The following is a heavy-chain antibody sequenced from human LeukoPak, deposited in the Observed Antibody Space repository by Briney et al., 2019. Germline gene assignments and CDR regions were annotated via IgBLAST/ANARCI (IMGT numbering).Heavy chain of an antibody. V-gene: IGHV1-8*01. J-gene: IGHJ5*02. D-gene: IGHD3-10*01. CDR3: ARGRMVRGVGNWFDP. Sequence: ASVKVSCKASGYTFTSYDINWVRQATGQGLEWMGWMNPNSGNTGYAQKFQGRVTMTRNTSISTAYMELSSLRSEDTAVYYCARGRMVRGVGNWFDPWAREPWSPSPQ. CDR2: MNPNSGNT. CDR1: GYTFTSYD.